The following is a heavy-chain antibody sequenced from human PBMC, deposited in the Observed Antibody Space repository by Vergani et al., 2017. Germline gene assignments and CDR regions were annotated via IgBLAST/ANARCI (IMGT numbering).Heavy chain of an antibody. CDR1: GASITSGSFY. CDR3: ARGRRGGVVRGVMDYGMDV. V-gene: IGHV4-61*02. J-gene: IGHJ6*02. CDR2: IHASGTK. Sequence: QVHLNEAGPGLVKPSQTLSLTCTVSGASITSGSFYWSWIRQPAGKGLEWIGRIHASGTKNYNPSLRSRVTLSVDTSKNQFSLKLSSVTAADTAVYYCARGRRGGVVRGVMDYGMDVWGQGTTVTVSS. D-gene: IGHD3-10*01.